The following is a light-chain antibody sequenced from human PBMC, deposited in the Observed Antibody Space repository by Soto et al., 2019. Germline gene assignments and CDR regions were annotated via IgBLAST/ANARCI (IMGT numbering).Light chain of an antibody. V-gene: IGKV1-5*03. CDR1: QSISNY. CDR3: QQYHNDWT. J-gene: IGKJ1*01. CDR2: KAS. Sequence: DIHMTQSPSTLSASVGYRFTITCRASQSISNYLAWYQQKPGKAPKLLIYKASTLKSGVPSKLSGRGSGTEFTLTISSLQADDYATFYCQQYHNDWTFGQGTKVDIK.